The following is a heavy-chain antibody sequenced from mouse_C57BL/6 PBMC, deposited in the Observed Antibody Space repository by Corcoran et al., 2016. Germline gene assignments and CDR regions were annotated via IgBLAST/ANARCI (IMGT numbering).Heavy chain of an antibody. V-gene: IGHV1-85*01. D-gene: IGHD1-1*01. CDR1: GYTFTSYD. CDR2: IYPKDGST. CDR3: GRRGYGICSWFAY. J-gene: IGHJ3*01. Sequence: VLLQQSGPELVKPGASVKLPCKASGYTFTSYDINWVKQRPGQGLEWIGWIYPKDGSTKYNQKFKGKATLTVDTSSSTAYMELHSLTSEDSAVYCCGRRGYGICSWFAYWGQGTLVTVSA.